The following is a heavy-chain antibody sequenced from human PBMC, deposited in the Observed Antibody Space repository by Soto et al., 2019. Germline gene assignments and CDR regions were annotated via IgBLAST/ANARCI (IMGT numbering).Heavy chain of an antibody. J-gene: IGHJ4*02. Sequence: SETLSLTCAVYGGSFSGYYWSWIRQPAGKGLEWVGEINHSGSTNYNPSLKSRVTISVDTSKNQFSLKLSSVTAADTAVYYCARGRGYSYGYFFDYWGQGTLVTVS. CDR1: GGSFSGYY. CDR2: INHSGST. V-gene: IGHV4-34*01. CDR3: ARGRGYSYGYFFDY. D-gene: IGHD5-18*01.